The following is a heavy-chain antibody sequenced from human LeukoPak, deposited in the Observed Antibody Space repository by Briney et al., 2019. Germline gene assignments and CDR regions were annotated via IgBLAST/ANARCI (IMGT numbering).Heavy chain of an antibody. J-gene: IGHJ6*03. D-gene: IGHD2-2*01. CDR2: IYPGDSDT. Sequence: GASLKISCKGSGYSFTSYWIGWVRQMPGKGLEWMGIIYPGDSDTRYSPSFQGQVTISADKSISSAYLQWSSLKPSDTAMYYCARHRSRSSTEQEPSYYYYYMDVWGKGTTVTISS. CDR3: ARHRSRSSTEQEPSYYYYYMDV. V-gene: IGHV5-51*01. CDR1: GYSFTSYW.